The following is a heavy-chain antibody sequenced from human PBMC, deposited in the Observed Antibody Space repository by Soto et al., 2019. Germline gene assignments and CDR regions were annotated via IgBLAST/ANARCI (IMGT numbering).Heavy chain of an antibody. V-gene: IGHV3-30-3*01. CDR2: ISYDGSNK. CDR1: GFTFSSYA. D-gene: IGHD3-3*01. CDR3: AREYYDFWSGYYWSMDV. Sequence: PGGSLRLSCAASGFTFSSYAMHWVRQAPGKGLEWVAVISYDGSNKYYADSVKGRFTISRDNSKNTLYLQMNSLRAEDTAVYYCAREYYDFWSGYYWSMDVWGQGTTVTVSS. J-gene: IGHJ6*02.